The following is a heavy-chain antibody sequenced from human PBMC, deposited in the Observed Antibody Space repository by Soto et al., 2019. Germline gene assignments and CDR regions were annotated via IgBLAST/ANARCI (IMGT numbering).Heavy chain of an antibody. CDR2: IYYSGHT. CDR3: ARDRLDFASRAAWFDS. CDR1: GGSISSGGSY. V-gene: IGHV4-31*03. Sequence: SETLSLTCTVSGGSISSGGSYWSWIRQRPGKGLEWIGYIYYSGHTYYNPSLTSRVTISLDTSRNQFSLSLNSVTAADTAVYFCARDRLDFASRAAWFDSWGQGSLVTV. J-gene: IGHJ5*01. D-gene: IGHD2-2*01.